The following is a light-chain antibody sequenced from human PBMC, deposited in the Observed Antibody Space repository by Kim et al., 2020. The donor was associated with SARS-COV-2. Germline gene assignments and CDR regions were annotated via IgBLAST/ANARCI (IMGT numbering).Light chain of an antibody. CDR3: QAWDSTTAV. CDR1: KLGDKY. Sequence: SYELTQPPSVSVSPGQTASFTCSGDKLGDKYACWYQQKPGQSPVLVIYQDTKRPSGIPERFSGSNSGNTATLTISGTQATDEADYYCQAWDSTTAVFGGGTQLTVL. V-gene: IGLV3-1*01. CDR2: QDT. J-gene: IGLJ3*02.